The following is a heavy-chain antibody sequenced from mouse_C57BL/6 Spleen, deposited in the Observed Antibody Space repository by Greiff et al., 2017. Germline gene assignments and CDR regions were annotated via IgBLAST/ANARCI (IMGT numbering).Heavy chain of an antibody. Sequence: QVQLQQPGAELVKPGASVKMSCKASGYTFTSYWITWVKQRPGQGLEWIGDIYPGSGSTNYTEKFKSRATLTVDTSSSTAYMQLSSLPAEDSSVYYCARLDYDYAYYAMDDWGQGTSVTVSS. D-gene: IGHD2-4*01. CDR2: IYPGSGST. J-gene: IGHJ4*01. CDR3: ARLDYDYAYYAMDD. V-gene: IGHV1-55*01. CDR1: GYTFTSYW.